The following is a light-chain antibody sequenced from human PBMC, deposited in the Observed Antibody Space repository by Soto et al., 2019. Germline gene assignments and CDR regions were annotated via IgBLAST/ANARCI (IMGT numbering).Light chain of an antibody. J-gene: IGKJ5*01. CDR3: QQRSNWLPIT. Sequence: EIVLTQSPATLSLSPGERATLSCRASQSVSSYLAWYQQKPGQAPRLLIYDASNRATGIPARFSGSGSGTDSTLTISSLEPEDFAVYYCQQRSNWLPITFGQGTRLEIK. CDR1: QSVSSY. V-gene: IGKV3-11*01. CDR2: DAS.